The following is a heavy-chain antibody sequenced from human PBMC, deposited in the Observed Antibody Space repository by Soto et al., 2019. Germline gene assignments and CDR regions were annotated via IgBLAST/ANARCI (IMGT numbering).Heavy chain of an antibody. J-gene: IGHJ5*02. D-gene: IGHD1-26*01. CDR3: ARDMHDGFTHYFDP. Sequence: SERMAITRVACGGSVNFYQWSGTGRIPGKGLEWIAYTAYTGNTNYNPSLKSRVTISIDTTKNQLSLKLTSMTAADTAVYYCARDMHDGFTHYFDPCGQAALVTVSS. CDR1: GGSVNFYQ. CDR2: TAYTGNT. V-gene: IGHV4-59*02.